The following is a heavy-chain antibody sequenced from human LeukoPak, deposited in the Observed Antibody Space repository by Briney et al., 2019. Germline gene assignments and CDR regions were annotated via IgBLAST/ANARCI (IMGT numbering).Heavy chain of an antibody. J-gene: IGHJ4*02. D-gene: IGHD6-19*01. CDR3: VKGGWIDN. CDR2: VSSSGDNR. CDR1: GFTFRTYE. V-gene: IGHV3-23*01. Sequence: GGSLRLSCAASGFTFRTYEMNWVRQAPGKGLEWVSGVSSSGDNRHYADSVKGRFTISRDNSNNTLYLHTNSLRAEDTAVYFCVKGGWIDNWGQGTLVTVSS.